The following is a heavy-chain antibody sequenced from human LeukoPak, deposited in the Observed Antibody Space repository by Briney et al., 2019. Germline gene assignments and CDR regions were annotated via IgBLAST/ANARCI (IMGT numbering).Heavy chain of an antibody. CDR3: ARDYASEYMDV. D-gene: IGHD3-16*01. V-gene: IGHV3-30*02. Sequence: GGSLRLSCAASGFTFSNYDIHWVRQAPGKGLEWVTFIRYDGSDKYYADSVKGRFTISRDNTQNSLFLQMDSLRVEDTAVYYCARDYASEYMDVWGKGTTVTVSS. CDR1: GFTFSNYD. J-gene: IGHJ6*03. CDR2: IRYDGSDK.